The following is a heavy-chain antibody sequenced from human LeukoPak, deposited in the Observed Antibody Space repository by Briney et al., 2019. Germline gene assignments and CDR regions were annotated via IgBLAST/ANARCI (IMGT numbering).Heavy chain of an antibody. D-gene: IGHD1-14*01. CDR1: GFTFSSYG. CDR3: ATFPSTTATFYYYYYMDV. Sequence: GGSLRLSCAASGFTFSSYGMHWVRQAPGKGLEWVAVIWYDGSNKYYADSVKGRFTISRDNSENMLYLQMDSLRAEDTAVYYCATFPSTTATFYYYYYMDVWGRGTTVTVSS. V-gene: IGHV3-30*02. J-gene: IGHJ6*03. CDR2: IWYDGSNK.